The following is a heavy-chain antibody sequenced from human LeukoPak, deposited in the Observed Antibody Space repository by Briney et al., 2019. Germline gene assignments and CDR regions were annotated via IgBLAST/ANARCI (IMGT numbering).Heavy chain of an antibody. CDR3: ANNGQYSSSWHYFDY. V-gene: IGHV3-30*18. D-gene: IGHD6-13*01. Sequence: GGSLRLSCAASGFTFSSYGMHWVRQAPGKGLEWVAVISYDGSNKYYADSVKGRFTISRDNSKNTLYLQMNSLRAEDTAVYYCANNGQYSSSWHYFDYWGQGTLVTVSS. J-gene: IGHJ4*02. CDR2: ISYDGSNK. CDR1: GFTFSSYG.